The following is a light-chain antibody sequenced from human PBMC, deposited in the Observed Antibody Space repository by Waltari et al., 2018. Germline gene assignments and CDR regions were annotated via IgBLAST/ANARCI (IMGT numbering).Light chain of an antibody. CDR3: QVWDSGTAV. V-gene: IGLV3-9*01. CDR2: RDK. J-gene: IGLJ7*01. CDR1: NIGGKN. Sequence: SYDLTQPLSVSVALGQTASISCGGKNIGGKNVHWYQQKAGQAPLLVIYRDKNRPSRIPERFSGSNSENTATLTISRAQAADEADYYCQVWDSGTAVFGGGTQLTVL.